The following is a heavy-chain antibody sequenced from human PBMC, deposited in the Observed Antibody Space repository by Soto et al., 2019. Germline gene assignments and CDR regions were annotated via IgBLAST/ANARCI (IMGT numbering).Heavy chain of an antibody. Sequence: EVQLVESGGGLVQPGGSLRLSCAASGFTFSKYWMHWVRQAPGKGLVWVARVSSDGSFTYYADSVKGRFTISRDNAQNTLYLQMSTLRPDDTAVYYCAREGDMGSSAFDCWGQGTLVPVSS. D-gene: IGHD3-10*01. CDR3: AREGDMGSSAFDC. J-gene: IGHJ4*02. V-gene: IGHV3-74*01. CDR2: VSSDGSFT. CDR1: GFTFSKYW.